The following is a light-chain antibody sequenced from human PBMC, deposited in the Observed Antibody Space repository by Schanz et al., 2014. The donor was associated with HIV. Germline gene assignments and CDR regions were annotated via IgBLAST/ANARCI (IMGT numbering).Light chain of an antibody. CDR1: SSNIGSHT. CDR2: NDN. Sequence: QSVLTQPPSASGTPGQRVTISCSGSSSNIGSHTVNWYQQLPGTAPRLLIHNDNQRPSGVPDRFSGSKSGTSASLAISGLQSEDEADYYCAAWDDSLNGRWVFGGGTKLTVL. J-gene: IGLJ3*02. V-gene: IGLV1-44*01. CDR3: AAWDDSLNGRWV.